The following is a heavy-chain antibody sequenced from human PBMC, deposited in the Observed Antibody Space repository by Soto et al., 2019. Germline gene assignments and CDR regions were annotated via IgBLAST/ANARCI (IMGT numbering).Heavy chain of an antibody. Sequence: QITLKESGPTLVKPTQTLTLTCTFSGFSLSTYGVSVGWIRQPPGKALEWLALIYWDNDKYYSPSLKSRLTITKDTSENPVVLKMTNMDPVDTAPYYWAHRLACPYFYHWCGSSFDYWGQGTLVTVSS. V-gene: IGHV2-5*02. J-gene: IGHJ4*02. D-gene: IGHD3-3*01. CDR2: IYWDNDK. CDR3: AHRLACPYFYHWCGSSFDY. CDR1: GFSLSTYGVS.